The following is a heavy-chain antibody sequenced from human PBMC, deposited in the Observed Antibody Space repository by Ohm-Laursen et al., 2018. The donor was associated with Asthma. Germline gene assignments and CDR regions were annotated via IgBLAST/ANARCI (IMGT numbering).Heavy chain of an antibody. V-gene: IGHV3-21*01. D-gene: IGHD1-26*01. CDR3: ARIGPEWELPGREYSLHH. CDR1: GYTFSRYS. J-gene: IGHJ1*01. Sequence: SLRLSCAASGYTFSRYSIHWVRQIPGKGLAWVASISTASSFIYYADSVRGRFTTSRDNARNSVYLQMNSLRAEDTALYYCARIGPEWELPGREYSLHHWGEGTLVTVSS. CDR2: ISTASSFI.